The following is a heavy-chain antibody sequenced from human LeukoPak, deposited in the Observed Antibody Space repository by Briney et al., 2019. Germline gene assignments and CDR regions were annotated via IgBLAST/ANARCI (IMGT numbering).Heavy chain of an antibody. V-gene: IGHV3-30-3*01. Sequence: GGSLRLSCAASGLTFSSYAMHWVRQAPGKGLEWVAVISYDGSNKYYADSVKGRFTISRDNSKNTLYLQMNSLRAEDTAVYYCARDVGDYDEGDYFDYWGQGTLVTVSS. J-gene: IGHJ4*02. CDR2: ISYDGSNK. D-gene: IGHD4-17*01. CDR3: ARDVGDYDEGDYFDY. CDR1: GLTFSSYA.